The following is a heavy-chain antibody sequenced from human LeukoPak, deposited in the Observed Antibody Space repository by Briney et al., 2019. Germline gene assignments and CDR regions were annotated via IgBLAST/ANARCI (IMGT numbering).Heavy chain of an antibody. CDR1: GGSISSYY. Sequence: PSETLSLTCTGPGGSISSYYWSWIRQPAGKGLEWIGRIYTSGNTNYDASLQSRVTRSVDTSKNQFSLKLSAVTAADTAVYYCASQTTVRPSGYYYYMDVWGKGTTVTVSS. CDR2: IYTSGNT. V-gene: IGHV4-4*07. CDR3: ASQTTVRPSGYYYYMDV. D-gene: IGHD4-17*01. J-gene: IGHJ6*03.